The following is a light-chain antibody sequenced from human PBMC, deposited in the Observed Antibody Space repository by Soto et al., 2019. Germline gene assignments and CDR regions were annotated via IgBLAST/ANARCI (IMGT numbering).Light chain of an antibody. CDR1: QSVSSSY. Sequence: ENGLTQSPCTLSLSPGERATLSCRASQSVSSSYLAWYQQKPGQAPRLLIYGASNRATGIPDRFSGSGSGTDFTLTICRLEPEDFAVYYCLQYVSLGTLGQGTKVDI. J-gene: IGKJ1*01. V-gene: IGKV3-20*01. CDR2: GAS. CDR3: LQYVSLGT.